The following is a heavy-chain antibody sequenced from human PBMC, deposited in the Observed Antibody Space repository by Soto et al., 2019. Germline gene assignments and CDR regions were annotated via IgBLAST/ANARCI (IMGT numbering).Heavy chain of an antibody. CDR3: ASLARYCSGGSCYRTTDAFDI. D-gene: IGHD2-15*01. V-gene: IGHV4-59*08. J-gene: IGHJ3*02. Sequence: QVQLQESGPGLVKPSETLSLTCTVSGGSISSYYWSWIRQPPGKGLEWIGYIYYSGSTNYNPSLKSRVTISVDTSKNQFSLKLSSVTAADTAVYYCASLARYCSGGSCYRTTDAFDIWGQGTMVTVSS. CDR1: GGSISSYY. CDR2: IYYSGST.